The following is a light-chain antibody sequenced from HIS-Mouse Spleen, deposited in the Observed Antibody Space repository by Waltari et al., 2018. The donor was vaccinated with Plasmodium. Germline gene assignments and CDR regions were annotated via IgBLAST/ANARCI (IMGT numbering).Light chain of an antibody. CDR2: GAS. J-gene: IGKJ5*01. CDR3: QQYGSSPIT. V-gene: IGKV3-20*01. Sequence: EIVLTQSPGNLSLSQGERATLSCRASQRVSSSYLAGYQQKPGQAPRLPILGASSRATGIPDRFSGSGSGTDFTLTSSRLEPEDFAVYYCQQYGSSPITFGQGTRLEIK. CDR1: QRVSSSY.